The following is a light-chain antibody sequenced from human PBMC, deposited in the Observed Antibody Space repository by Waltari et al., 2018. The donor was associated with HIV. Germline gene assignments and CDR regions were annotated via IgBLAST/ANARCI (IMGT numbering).Light chain of an antibody. CDR2: LNSEGRH. CDR3: QTWGTGIQV. J-gene: IGLJ2*01. CDR1: SGHINYV. V-gene: IGLV4-69*01. Sequence: QVVLTQPPSASASLGASVTLTCTLSSGHINYVIAWHQQQPKKGPRFLMKLNSEGRHSKGDGIPDRFSGSSSGAERYLTISSLQSEDEGDYFCQTWGTGIQVFGGGTRLTVL.